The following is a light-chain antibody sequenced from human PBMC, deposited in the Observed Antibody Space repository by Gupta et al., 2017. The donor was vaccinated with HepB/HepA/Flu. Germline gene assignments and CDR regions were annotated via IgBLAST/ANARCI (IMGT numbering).Light chain of an antibody. CDR3: QQRSYWPLT. J-gene: IGKJ4*01. CDR1: QSITTY. V-gene: IGKV3-11*01. CDR2: DAS. Sequence: EIVLTQSPATLSLSPGETATLSCRASQSITTYLAWYQQKPGQAPRLLIFDASNRATDIPARFSGSGLGTDFTLTISSLEPEDFAVYYCQQRSYWPLTFGGGTKVEVK.